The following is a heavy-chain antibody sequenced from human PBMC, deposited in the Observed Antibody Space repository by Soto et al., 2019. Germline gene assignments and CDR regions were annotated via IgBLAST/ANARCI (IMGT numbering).Heavy chain of an antibody. D-gene: IGHD3-3*01. Sequence: SETLSLTCDVSGGSISSGGYSWSWIRQPPGKGLEWIGYIYYSGSTNYNPSLKSRVTISVDTSKNQFPLKLSSVTAADTAVYYCARAPFDDFWSGYLHWGQGTLVTVSS. CDR2: IYYSGST. J-gene: IGHJ4*02. CDR1: GGSISSGGYS. CDR3: ARAPFDDFWSGYLH. V-gene: IGHV4-61*08.